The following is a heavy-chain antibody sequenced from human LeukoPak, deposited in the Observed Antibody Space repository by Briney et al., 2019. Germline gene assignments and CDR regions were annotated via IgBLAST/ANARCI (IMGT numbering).Heavy chain of an antibody. D-gene: IGHD2-8*02. CDR2: ISWNSDRI. Sequence: PGRSLRLSCAVSGFTVDDYAIHWVRQVPGKGLEWVSGISWNSDRIVQADSVKGRFTISRDNDKNSVYLQMNRLRDEDTAVYFCARDSTGWQADSFDMWGQGTMVTVSS. CDR1: GFTVDDYA. CDR3: ARDSTGWQADSFDM. J-gene: IGHJ3*02. V-gene: IGHV3-9*01.